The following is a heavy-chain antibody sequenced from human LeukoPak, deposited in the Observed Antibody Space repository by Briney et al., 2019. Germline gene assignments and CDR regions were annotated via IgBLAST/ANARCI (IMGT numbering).Heavy chain of an antibody. J-gene: IGHJ4*02. Sequence: PGGSLRLSCAASGFTFISYWMHWVRQDPGKGLVWVSRINADGSSTSYAASVKGRFTISRDNAKNTLYLQMNSLRAEDTAVYYCARDTYSRWQTDYWGQGTLVTVSS. D-gene: IGHD4-23*01. V-gene: IGHV3-74*01. CDR2: INADGSST. CDR1: GFTFISYW. CDR3: ARDTYSRWQTDY.